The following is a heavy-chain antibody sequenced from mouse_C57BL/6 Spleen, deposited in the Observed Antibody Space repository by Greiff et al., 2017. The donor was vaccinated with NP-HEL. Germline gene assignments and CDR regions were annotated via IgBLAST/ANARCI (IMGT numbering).Heavy chain of an antibody. Sequence: QVQLQQPGAELVKPGASVKLSCKASGYTFTSYWMHWVKQRPGQGLEWIGMIHPNSGSTNYNEKFKSKATLTVDKSSSTAYMQLSSLTSEDSAVYYCARSAYYGSSLYFDVWGTGTTVTVSS. CDR1: GYTFTSYW. CDR2: IHPNSGST. D-gene: IGHD1-1*01. CDR3: ARSAYYGSSLYFDV. V-gene: IGHV1-64*01. J-gene: IGHJ1*03.